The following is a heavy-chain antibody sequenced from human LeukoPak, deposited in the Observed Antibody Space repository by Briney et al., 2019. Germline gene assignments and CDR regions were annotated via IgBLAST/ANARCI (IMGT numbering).Heavy chain of an antibody. CDR1: GFTFSSYA. D-gene: IGHD3-10*01. J-gene: IGHJ6*03. V-gene: IGHV3-23*01. CDR3: AKGGGSGSYYNNYYMDV. CDR2: ISGSGGST. Sequence: GGSLRLSCAASGFTFSSYAMSWVRQAPGKRLEWVSAISGSGGSTYYADSVKGRFTISRDNSKNTLYLQMNSLRAEDTAVYYCAKGGGSGSYYNNYYMDVWGKGTTVTVSS.